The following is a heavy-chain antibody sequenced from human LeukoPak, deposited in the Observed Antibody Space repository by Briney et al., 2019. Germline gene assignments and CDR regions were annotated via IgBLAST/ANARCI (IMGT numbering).Heavy chain of an antibody. CDR3: ARDSTQRAFDI. CDR2: IYSSGST. Sequence: TETLSLTCTVSGGSISSYYWSWIRQPAGKGLEWIGRIYSSGSTNYNPSLKSRVTMSVDTSKNQFSLRLSSVTAADTAVYYCARDSTQRAFDIWGQGTMVTVSS. CDR1: GGSISSYY. V-gene: IGHV4-4*07. J-gene: IGHJ3*02. D-gene: IGHD6-25*01.